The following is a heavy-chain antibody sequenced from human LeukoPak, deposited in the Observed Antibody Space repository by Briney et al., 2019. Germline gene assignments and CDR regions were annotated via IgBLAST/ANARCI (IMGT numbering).Heavy chain of an antibody. Sequence: GGSLRLSCAAPGFTFSSYGMHWVRQAPGKGLEWVAFIRYDGSNKYYADSVKGRFTISRDNSKNTLYLQMNSLRAEDTAVYYCAKVAGALYCSGGSCPYYSVYWGQGTLVTVSS. D-gene: IGHD2-15*01. CDR2: IRYDGSNK. J-gene: IGHJ4*02. V-gene: IGHV3-30*02. CDR1: GFTFSSYG. CDR3: AKVAGALYCSGGSCPYYSVY.